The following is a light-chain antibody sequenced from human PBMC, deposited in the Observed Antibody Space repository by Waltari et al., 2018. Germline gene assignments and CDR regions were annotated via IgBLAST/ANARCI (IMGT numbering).Light chain of an antibody. CDR1: SSDVGGYNS. Sequence: QSALTQPASASGSPGQSITISCTGTSSDVGGYNSVSWYQQHPGKAPKVMIYDVSNRPSAVSNRFSGSKSGNTASLTISGLQAEDEAEYYCSSHTSNSIVVFGGGTKLTVL. J-gene: IGLJ2*01. V-gene: IGLV2-14*03. CDR3: SSHTSNSIVV. CDR2: DVS.